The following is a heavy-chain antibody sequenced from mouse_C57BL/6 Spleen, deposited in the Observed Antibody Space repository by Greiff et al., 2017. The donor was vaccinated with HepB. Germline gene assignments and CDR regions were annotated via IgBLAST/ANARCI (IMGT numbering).Heavy chain of an antibody. V-gene: IGHV1-64*01. CDR1: GYTFTSYW. Sequence: QVQLQQPGAELVKPGASVKLSCKASGYTFTSYWMHWVKQRPGQGLEWIGMIHPNSGSTNYNEKFKSKGTLTVDKSSSTAYMQLSSLTSEDSAVYYCAKDYGSSYGYWGQGTTLTVSS. CDR3: AKDYGSSYGY. J-gene: IGHJ2*01. D-gene: IGHD1-1*01. CDR2: IHPNSGST.